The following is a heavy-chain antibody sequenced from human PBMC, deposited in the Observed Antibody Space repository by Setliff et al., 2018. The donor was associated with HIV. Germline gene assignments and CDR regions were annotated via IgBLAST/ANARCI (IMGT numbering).Heavy chain of an antibody. J-gene: IGHJ5*02. CDR3: ARDRGTIAAAGTIWFDP. Sequence: ASVKVSCKASGYTFIGHYMHWVRQAPGQGLEWMGRINPNNGGTQYAQKFQGRVTMTRDTSISTAYMELSRLTSDDTAVYHCARDRGTIAAAGTIWFDPWGQGTLVTVSS. V-gene: IGHV1-2*06. CDR2: INPNNGGT. D-gene: IGHD6-13*01. CDR1: GYTFIGHY.